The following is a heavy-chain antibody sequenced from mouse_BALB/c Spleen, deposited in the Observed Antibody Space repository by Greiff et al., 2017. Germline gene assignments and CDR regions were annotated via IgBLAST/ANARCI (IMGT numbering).Heavy chain of an antibody. CDR1: GYTFTDYN. CDR2: IYPYNGGT. J-gene: IGHJ3*01. D-gene: IGHD1-1*01. Sequence: EVQRVESGPELVKPGASVKISCKASGYTFTDYNMHWVKQSHGKSLEWIGYIYPYNGGTGYNQKFKSKATLTVDNSSSTAYMELRSLTSEDSAVYYCASYYYGSSHPFAYWGQGTLVTVSA. V-gene: IGHV1S29*02. CDR3: ASYYYGSSHPFAY.